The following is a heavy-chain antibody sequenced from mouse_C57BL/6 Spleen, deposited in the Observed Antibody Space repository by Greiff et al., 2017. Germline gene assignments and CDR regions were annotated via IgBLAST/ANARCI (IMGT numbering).Heavy chain of an antibody. CDR2: IDPANGDT. V-gene: IGHV14-4*01. CDR3: TTRATVVGFDY. D-gene: IGHD1-1*01. Sequence: VQLQQSGAELVRPGASVKLSCTASGFNITDDYMHWVKQRPEQGLEWIGWIDPANGDTEYASKFQGKATIAADTSSNTAYLQLSSLTSEDTAVYYCTTRATVVGFDYWGQGTTLTVSS. J-gene: IGHJ2*01. CDR1: GFNITDDY.